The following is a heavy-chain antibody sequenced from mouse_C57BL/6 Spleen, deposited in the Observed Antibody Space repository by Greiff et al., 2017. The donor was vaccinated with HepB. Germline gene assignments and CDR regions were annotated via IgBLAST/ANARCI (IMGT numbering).Heavy chain of an antibody. V-gene: IGHV5-16*01. CDR2: INYDGSST. CDR3: ARESYWDGCAY. Sequence: EVKLMESEGGLVQPGSSMKLSCTASGFTFSDYYMAWVRQVPEKGLEWVANINYDGSSTYYLDSLKSRFIISRDNAKNILYLQMSSLKSEDTATYYCARESYWDGCAYWGQGTLGTVSA. D-gene: IGHD4-1*01. J-gene: IGHJ3*01. CDR1: GFTFSDYY.